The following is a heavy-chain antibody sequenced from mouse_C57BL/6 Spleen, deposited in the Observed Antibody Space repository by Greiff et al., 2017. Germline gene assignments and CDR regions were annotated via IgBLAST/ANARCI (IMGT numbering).Heavy chain of an antibody. Sequence: DVLLQQSVADLVRPGASVKLSCTASGFTFSNTCMHWVKQGPEQGLEWIGYINPASGTTNYAPKFKGKATITADKASNTAYLQLSSLTSEDTAIYYCARATVYGFDYWGQGTTVTVSS. D-gene: IGHD1-1*01. V-gene: IGHV14-3*01. CDR3: ARATVYGFDY. CDR2: INPASGTT. J-gene: IGHJ2*01. CDR1: GFTFSNTC.